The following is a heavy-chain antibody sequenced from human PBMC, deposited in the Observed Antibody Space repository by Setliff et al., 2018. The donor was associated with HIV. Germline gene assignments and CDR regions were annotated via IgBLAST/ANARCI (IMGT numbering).Heavy chain of an antibody. V-gene: IGHV4-34*01. CDR2: INHSGST. CDR1: GGSFSGYY. Sequence: SETLSLTCAVYGGSFSGYYWSWIRQPPGKGLEWIGEINHSGSTNYNPSLKSRVTISVDTSKNQFSLKLSSVTAADTAVYYCARDLHIVVVAAFHDAFDIWGQGTMGT. D-gene: IGHD2-21*02. J-gene: IGHJ3*02. CDR3: ARDLHIVVVAAFHDAFDI.